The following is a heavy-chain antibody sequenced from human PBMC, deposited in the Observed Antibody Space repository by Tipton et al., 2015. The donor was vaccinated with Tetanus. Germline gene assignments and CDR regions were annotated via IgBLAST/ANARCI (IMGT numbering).Heavy chain of an antibody. J-gene: IGHJ4*02. CDR3: ASRYYDINGFRFVS. D-gene: IGHD3-22*01. Sequence: SLRLSCAASGFTFSSYEMNWVRQAPGKGLEWISDISGSGIIHYTDSVRFTISRDNTKHSLYLQMNSLRAEDTAVFYCASRYYDINGFRFVSWGQGSLVTVSS. CDR2: ISGSGII. V-gene: IGHV3-48*03. CDR1: GFTFSSYE.